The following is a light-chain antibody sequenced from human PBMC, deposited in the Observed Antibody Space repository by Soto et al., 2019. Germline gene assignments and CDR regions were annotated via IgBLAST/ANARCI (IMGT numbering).Light chain of an antibody. J-gene: IGKJ1*01. V-gene: IGKV1-12*01. CDR2: SAS. Sequence: IQMTQSPSTLSASIGDRVTITCRASQGIGVRLAWFQQKPGKAPQYLIQSASTLQSGVPSRVNSNGSGTAFIITIHSLQPEDVAIYYCLQVNSFPRTFGQGTKVEIK. CDR1: QGIGVR. CDR3: LQVNSFPRT.